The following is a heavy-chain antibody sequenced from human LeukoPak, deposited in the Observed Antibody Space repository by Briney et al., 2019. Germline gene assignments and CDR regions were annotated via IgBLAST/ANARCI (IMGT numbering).Heavy chain of an antibody. V-gene: IGHV1-8*01. Sequence: ASVKVSCKASGYTFTSYDINWVQQATGQGLEWMGWMNPNSGNTGYAQKFQGRVTMTRNTSISTAYMELSSLRSEDTAVYYCARGSIAARRPGYYYYMDVWGKGTTVTVSS. CDR3: ARGSIAARRPGYYYYMDV. CDR1: GYTFTSYD. J-gene: IGHJ6*03. D-gene: IGHD6-6*01. CDR2: MNPNSGNT.